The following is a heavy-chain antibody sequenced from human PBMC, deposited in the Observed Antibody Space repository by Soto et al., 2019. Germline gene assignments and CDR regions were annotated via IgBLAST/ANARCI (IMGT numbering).Heavy chain of an antibody. V-gene: IGHV1-69*04. D-gene: IGHD3-10*01. CDR2: IIPILGIA. J-gene: IGHJ4*02. Sequence: SVKVSCKASGGTFSIYTISWVRQAPGQGLEWMGRIIPILGIANYAQKFQGRVTITADKSTSTAYMELSSLRSEDTAVYYCARDSGLWFGELYPLWGQGTLVTVSS. CDR3: ARDSGLWFGELYPL. CDR1: GGTFSIYT.